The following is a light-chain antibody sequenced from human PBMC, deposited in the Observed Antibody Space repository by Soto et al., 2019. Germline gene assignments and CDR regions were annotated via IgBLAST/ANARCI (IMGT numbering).Light chain of an antibody. CDR3: MQRIEVTLT. Sequence: DIVVTQSPLTLPVTPGEPASISXRSSQSLLCSDDGNTYFDLXLQKXGXSPQXXXYTXSYRASGGPDRLSGSGSGTDFTLKISRVEAEDVGVYYCMQRIEVTLTFGGGTKVDIK. CDR2: TXS. J-gene: IGKJ4*01. CDR1: QSLLCSDDGNTY. V-gene: IGKV2-40*01.